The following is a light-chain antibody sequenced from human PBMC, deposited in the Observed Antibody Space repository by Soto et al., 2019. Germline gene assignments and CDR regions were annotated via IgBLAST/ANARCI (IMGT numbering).Light chain of an antibody. CDR1: QRISSY. CDR3: QQSDSTLIT. Sequence: IHMSLXXSSLSSYTTDXXXXXXXSSQRISSYLNWYQQKXGKAPKLLIYAASXLKSGVPARFSGSGSGTDFTLTISSLQTEDFATYYCQQSDSTLITFWQGTRLEIK. V-gene: IGKV1-39*01. J-gene: IGKJ5*01. CDR2: AAS.